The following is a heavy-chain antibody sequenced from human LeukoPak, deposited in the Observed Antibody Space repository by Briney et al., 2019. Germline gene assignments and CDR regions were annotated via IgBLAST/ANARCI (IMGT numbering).Heavy chain of an antibody. D-gene: IGHD7-27*01. CDR1: GYTFTSYA. Sequence: ASVKVSCKTSGYTFTSYAMNWVRQAPGQGLEWMGWISAYNGNTNYAQKLQGRVTMTTDTSTSTAYMELRSLRSDDTAVYYCARATGVLRGAFDIWGQGTMVTVSS. CDR3: ARATGVLRGAFDI. V-gene: IGHV1-18*01. J-gene: IGHJ3*02. CDR2: ISAYNGNT.